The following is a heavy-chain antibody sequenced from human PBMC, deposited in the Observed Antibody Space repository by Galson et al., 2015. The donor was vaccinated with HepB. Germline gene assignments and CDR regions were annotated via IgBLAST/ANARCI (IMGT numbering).Heavy chain of an antibody. CDR2: INPSGDKT. CDR1: GYTFTSFY. Sequence: SVKVSCKASGYTFTSFYMHWVRQAPGQGLEWMGIINPSGDKTNYAQKFQGRVTMTRDTSTSTVYMELSSLRSEDTAVYYCARADGDYTDYYYGMDVWGQGTTVTVSS. J-gene: IGHJ6*02. D-gene: IGHD4-17*01. CDR3: ARADGDYTDYYYGMDV. V-gene: IGHV1-46*01.